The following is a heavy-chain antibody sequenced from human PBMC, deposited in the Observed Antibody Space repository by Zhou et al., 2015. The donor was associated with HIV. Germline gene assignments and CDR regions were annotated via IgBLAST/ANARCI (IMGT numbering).Heavy chain of an antibody. D-gene: IGHD2-2*01. CDR1: GGTFSSYA. CDR3: ARDQGRKKPAYFDY. J-gene: IGHJ4*02. V-gene: IGHV1-69*12. CDR2: IIPIFGTA. Sequence: QVQLVQSGAEVKKPGSSVKVSCKASGGTFSSYAISWVRQAPGQGLEWMGGIIPIFGTANYAQKFQGRVTITADESTSTAYMELSSLRSDDTAVYYCARDQGRKKPAYFDYWGQGTLVTVSS.